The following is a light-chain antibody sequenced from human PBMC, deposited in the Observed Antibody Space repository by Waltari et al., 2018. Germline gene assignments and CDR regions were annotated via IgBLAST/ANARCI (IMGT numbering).Light chain of an antibody. CDR1: QSIGRS. CDR3: QKYERLPAT. J-gene: IGKJ1*01. Sequence: EIVLTQSPGTLSLSLGDRATLPGRASQSIGRSVVWYQQRPGQAPRLLIYDIARRATGIPDRFSGSGYGTDFSLTISRLEPEDFAVYYCQKYERLPATFGQGTTVEIK. V-gene: IGKV3-20*01. CDR2: DIA.